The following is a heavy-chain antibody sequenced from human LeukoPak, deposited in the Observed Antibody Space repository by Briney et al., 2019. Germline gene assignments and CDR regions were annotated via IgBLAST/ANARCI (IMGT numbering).Heavy chain of an antibody. CDR2: IYTSGST. J-gene: IGHJ2*01. Sequence: SQTLSLTCTVSGGSISSGNYYWNWIRQPAGKGLEWIGLIYTSGSTYYNPSLKSRLTISLDTSKNQFSLKLGSVTAADTAVYYCPSEFDLWGRGTLVTVSS. CDR1: GGSISSGNYY. V-gene: IGHV4-61*02. CDR3: PSEFDL.